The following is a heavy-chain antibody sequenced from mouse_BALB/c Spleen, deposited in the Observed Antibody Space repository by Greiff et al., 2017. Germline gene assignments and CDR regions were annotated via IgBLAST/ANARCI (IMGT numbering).Heavy chain of an antibody. J-gene: IGHJ2*01. CDR1: GFSLSTSGMG. V-gene: IGHV8-12*01. CDR3: ARSWGYYYLDY. Sequence: QVTLKVSGPGILQPSQTLSLTCSFSGFSLSTSGMGVSWIRQPSGKGLEWLAHIYWDDDKRYNPSLKSRLTISKDTSSNQVFLKITSVDTADTATYYCARSWGYYYLDYWGQGTTLTVSS. CDR2: IYWDDDK.